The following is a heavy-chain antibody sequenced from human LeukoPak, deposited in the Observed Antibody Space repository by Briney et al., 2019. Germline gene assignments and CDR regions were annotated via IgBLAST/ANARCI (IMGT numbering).Heavy chain of an antibody. D-gene: IGHD3-10*01. CDR3: AKTLWFGEQAFDI. V-gene: IGHV4-38-2*02. CDR1: GYSISSGYY. J-gene: IGHJ3*02. CDR2: IYHSGST. Sequence: SETLSLTCTVSGYSISSGYYWGWIRQPPGKGLEWIGSIYHSGSTYYNPSLKSRVTISVDTSKNQFSLKLSSVTAADTAVYYCAKTLWFGEQAFDIWGQGTMVTVSS.